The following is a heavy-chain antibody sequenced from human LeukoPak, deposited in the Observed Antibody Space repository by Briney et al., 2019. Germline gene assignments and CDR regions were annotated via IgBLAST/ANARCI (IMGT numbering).Heavy chain of an antibody. CDR2: IRYDGSNK. V-gene: IGHV3-30*02. CDR3: ARGPRVVVAATFGYYFDY. CDR1: GFTFSSYG. D-gene: IGHD2-15*01. J-gene: IGHJ4*02. Sequence: GGSLRLSCAASGFTFSSYGIHWVRQAPGKGLEWVAFIRYDGSNKYYADSVKGRFTISRDNSKNTLYLQMNSLRAEDTAVYYCARGPRVVVAATFGYYFDYWGQGTLVTVSS.